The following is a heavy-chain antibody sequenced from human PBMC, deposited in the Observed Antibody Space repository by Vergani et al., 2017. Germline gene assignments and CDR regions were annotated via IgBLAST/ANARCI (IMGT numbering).Heavy chain of an antibody. CDR3: AKDGARAAAGTLADY. CDR1: GFTFSSYA. J-gene: IGHJ4*02. Sequence: VQLLESGGGLVQPGGSLRLSCAASGFTFSSYAMSWVRQAPGKGLEWVAVIWYDGSNKYYADSVKGRFTISRDNSKNTLYLQMNSLRAEDTAVYYCAKDGARAAAGTLADYWGQGTLVTVSS. V-gene: IGHV3-33*06. CDR2: IWYDGSNK. D-gene: IGHD6-13*01.